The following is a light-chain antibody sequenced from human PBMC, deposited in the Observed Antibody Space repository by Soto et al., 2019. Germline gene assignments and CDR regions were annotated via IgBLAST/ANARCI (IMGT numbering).Light chain of an antibody. J-gene: IGKJ3*01. CDR1: QGLNTN. CDR3: QQSNNYFT. V-gene: IGKV1-9*01. Sequence: IQLTQSPSSLSASVGDRVTITCRASQGLNTNLAWYQQKPGKAPNLLIYGASTLQKGAPSRFSGNGSGTDFTLTISSLQPEDLATYYCQQSNNYFTFGPVTKVDIK. CDR2: GAS.